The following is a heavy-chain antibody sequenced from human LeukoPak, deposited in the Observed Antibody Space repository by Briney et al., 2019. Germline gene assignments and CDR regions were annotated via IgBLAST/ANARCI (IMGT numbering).Heavy chain of an antibody. V-gene: IGHV3-23*01. J-gene: IGHJ4*02. Sequence: GGSLRLSCAASGFTFSSCAMSWVRQAPGKGLEWVSAISGSGGSTYYADSVKGRFTISRDNSKNTLYLQMNSLRAEDTAVYYCAKVLDSGSYYEYYFDYWGQGTLVTVSS. D-gene: IGHD1-26*01. CDR1: GFTFSSCA. CDR3: AKVLDSGSYYEYYFDY. CDR2: ISGSGGST.